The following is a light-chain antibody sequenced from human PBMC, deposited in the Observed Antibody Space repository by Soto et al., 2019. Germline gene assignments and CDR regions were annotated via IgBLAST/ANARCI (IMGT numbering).Light chain of an antibody. V-gene: IGKV1-27*01. CDR2: AAS. J-gene: IGKJ4*01. Sequence: DIQMTQSPSSLSASVGDRVTITCRASQGISTYLAWYQQKPGKVPKLLIYAASTLQSGVPSRFSGSGSGTDFNLTISSPQPEDVSTYYYQRYNSAPLTFGGGTKVEIK. CDR1: QGISTY. CDR3: QRYNSAPLT.